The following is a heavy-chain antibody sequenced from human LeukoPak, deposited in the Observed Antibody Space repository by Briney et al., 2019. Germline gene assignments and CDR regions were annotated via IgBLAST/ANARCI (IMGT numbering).Heavy chain of an antibody. CDR1: GGSISSYY. CDR2: IYCSGST. Sequence: PSETLSLTCTVSGGSISSYYWSWIRQPPGRGLEWIGYIYCSGSTNYNPSLKSRVTISIDTSKNQFSLKLSSVTAADTAVYYCAREEMATMGGFDPWGQGTLVTVSS. CDR3: AREEMATMGGFDP. D-gene: IGHD5-24*01. J-gene: IGHJ5*02. V-gene: IGHV4-59*12.